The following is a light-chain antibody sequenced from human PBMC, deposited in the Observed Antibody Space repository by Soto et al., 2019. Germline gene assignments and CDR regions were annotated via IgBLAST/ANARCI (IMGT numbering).Light chain of an antibody. V-gene: IGKV3-11*01. Sequence: EIVLTQSPATLSLSPGERATLSCRASQSVGTFFAWYQQKPGQAPRLLIYAASSRATGIPDRFSGSGSGTDFTLTISSLQPDDFATYYCQQYNAFYTFGQGTKVDI. CDR1: QSVGTF. CDR3: QQYNAFYT. J-gene: IGKJ2*01. CDR2: AAS.